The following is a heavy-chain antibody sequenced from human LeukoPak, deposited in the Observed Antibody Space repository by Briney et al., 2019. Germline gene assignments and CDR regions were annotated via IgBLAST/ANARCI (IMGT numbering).Heavy chain of an antibody. Sequence: GGSLRLSCAASGFTFSDYYLSWIRQAPGKGLDWVSYISSSGSTIYYADSVKGRFTISRDNAKNSLYLQMNSLRAEDTAVYYCASRGYSYGFGASDAFDIWGQGTMVTVSS. D-gene: IGHD5-18*01. V-gene: IGHV3-11*01. CDR1: GFTFSDYY. J-gene: IGHJ3*02. CDR2: ISSSGSTI. CDR3: ASRGYSYGFGASDAFDI.